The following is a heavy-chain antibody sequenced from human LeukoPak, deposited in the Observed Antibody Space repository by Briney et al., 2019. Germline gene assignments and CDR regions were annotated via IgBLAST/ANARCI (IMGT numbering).Heavy chain of an antibody. D-gene: IGHD3-10*01. CDR2: LSSSSITI. J-gene: IGHJ3*02. V-gene: IGHV3-48*01. Sequence: PGGSLRLSCAASGFTFSSYWMSWVRQAPGKGLEWLSYLSSSSITIYYADSVQGRFTISRDNAENSLHLQMNSLRAEDTAVYYCARYGSRRAFDIWGQGTMVTVSS. CDR3: ARYGSRRAFDI. CDR1: GFTFSSYW.